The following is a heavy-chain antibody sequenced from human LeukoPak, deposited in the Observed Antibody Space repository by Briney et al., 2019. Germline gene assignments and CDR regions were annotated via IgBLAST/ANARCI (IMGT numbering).Heavy chain of an antibody. CDR3: ARAPTDDALDI. CDR1: GGSISSGDYY. Sequence: SETLSLTCTVSGGSISSGDYYWSWIRQPPGKGLEWIGYIYYSGSTYYNPSLKSRVTISVDTSENQFSLKLSSVTAADTAVYYCARAPTDDALDIWGQGTMVTVSS. CDR2: IYYSGST. V-gene: IGHV4-30-4*01. D-gene: IGHD4-17*01. J-gene: IGHJ3*02.